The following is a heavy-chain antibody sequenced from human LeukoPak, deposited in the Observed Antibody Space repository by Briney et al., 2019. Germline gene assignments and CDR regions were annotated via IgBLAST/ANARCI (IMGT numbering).Heavy chain of an antibody. J-gene: IGHJ5*02. V-gene: IGHV1-69*05. CDR2: IIPIFGTA. CDR1: GGTFSSYA. Sequence: SVKVSCKASGGTFSSYAISWVRQAPGQGLEWMGGIIPIFGTANYAQKFQGWVTMTRDTSISTAYMELSRLRSDDTAVYYCARDVGRGSFDPWGQGTLVTVSS. D-gene: IGHD1-26*01. CDR3: ARDVGRGSFDP.